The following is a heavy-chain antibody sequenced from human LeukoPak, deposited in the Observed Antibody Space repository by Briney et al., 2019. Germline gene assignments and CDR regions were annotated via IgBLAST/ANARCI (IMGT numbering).Heavy chain of an antibody. CDR3: ARGGSGSYFGAFDI. J-gene: IGHJ3*02. Sequence: PSETVSLTCTVSGGSISSYYWSWIRQPAGKGLEWIGRIYTSGSTNYNPSLKSRVTMSVDTSKNQFSLKLNSVTAADTAVYYCARGGSGSYFGAFDIWGQARMVAVSS. CDR1: GGSISSYY. D-gene: IGHD1-26*01. V-gene: IGHV4-4*07. CDR2: IYTSGST.